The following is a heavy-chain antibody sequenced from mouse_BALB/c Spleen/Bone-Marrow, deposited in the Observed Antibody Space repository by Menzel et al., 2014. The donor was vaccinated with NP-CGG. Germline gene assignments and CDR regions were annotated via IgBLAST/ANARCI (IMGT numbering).Heavy chain of an antibody. D-gene: IGHD2-2*01. CDR3: ARDGGYGWFAY. Sequence: VQLQQSGPGLVAPPQSLSITCTVSGFSLXGYGVNWVRQPPGKGLEWLGMIWGDGSTDYNSALKSRLSISKDNSKSQVFLKMNSLQTDDTARYYCARDGGYGWFAYWGQGTLVTVSA. J-gene: IGHJ3*01. V-gene: IGHV2-6-7*01. CDR1: GFSLXGYG. CDR2: IWGDGST.